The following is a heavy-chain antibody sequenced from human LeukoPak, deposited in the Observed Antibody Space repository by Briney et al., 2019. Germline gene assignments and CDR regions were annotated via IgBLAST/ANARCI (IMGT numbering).Heavy chain of an antibody. D-gene: IGHD1-14*01. V-gene: IGHV3-48*03. Sequence: GGSLRLSCAASGFIFSSYEMNWVRQAPGKGLEWVSYISGSGSDICYADSVKGRFTISRDNVKNSLYLQMNALGAEDTAVYYCARDGGPITLHYALDSWGQGTVVTVSS. CDR3: ARDGGPITLHYALDS. CDR2: ISGSGSDI. J-gene: IGHJ3*02. CDR1: GFIFSSYE.